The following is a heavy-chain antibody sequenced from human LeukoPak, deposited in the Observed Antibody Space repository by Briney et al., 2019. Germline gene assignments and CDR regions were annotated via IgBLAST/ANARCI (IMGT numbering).Heavy chain of an antibody. D-gene: IGHD2-2*01. CDR2: IKTKTDGGTT. Sequence: GGSLRLSCAASGFTFSNVWMSWVRHAPGKGREWVGCIKTKTDGGTTNYAAPVKGRFHLSRDDSKNTLFLQMNRLKPEDTAVYYCTTFYCSSTSCYAYWGQGTLVTVSS. CDR1: GFTFSNVW. CDR3: TTFYCSSTSCYAY. J-gene: IGHJ4*02. V-gene: IGHV3-15*01.